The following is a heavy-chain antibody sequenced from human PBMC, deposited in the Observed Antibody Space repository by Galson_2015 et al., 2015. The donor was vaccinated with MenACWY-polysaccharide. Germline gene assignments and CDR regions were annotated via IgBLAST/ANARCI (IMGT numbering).Heavy chain of an antibody. V-gene: IGHV3-43*01. CDR2: ISWDGSTA. D-gene: IGHD3-22*01. CDR3: ARDNSGDYYDRSGYLDF. CDR1: GFTFDDHT. J-gene: IGHJ4*02. Sequence: SLRLSCAASGFTFDDHTMHWVRQAPGKGLQWVSLISWDGSTAYYADAVQGRFTISRDNGKNPLYLQMSSLRNEDTAFYFCARDNSGDYYDRSGYLDFWGQGTLVTVSS.